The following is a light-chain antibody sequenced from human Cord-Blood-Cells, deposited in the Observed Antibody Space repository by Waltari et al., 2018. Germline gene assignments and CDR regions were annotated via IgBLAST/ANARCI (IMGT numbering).Light chain of an antibody. CDR1: QRVSRSY. Sequence: EIVLTQSPGTLSLSPGERATLSCRASQRVSRSYLACYQQKPGQAPRPLIYGASSKATGIPDRFSGSGAGTDFALTCSKLEPEDFAVYYCQQYDSSAMYTFGQGTKLEIK. J-gene: IGKJ2*01. V-gene: IGKV3-20*01. CDR3: QQYDSSAMYT. CDR2: GAS.